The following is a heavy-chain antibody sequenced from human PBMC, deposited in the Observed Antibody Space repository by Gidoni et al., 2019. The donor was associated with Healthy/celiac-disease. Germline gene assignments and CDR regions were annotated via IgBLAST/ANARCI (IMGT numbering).Heavy chain of an antibody. CDR3: ARFSGPWVRSWVY. V-gene: IGHV4-34*01. J-gene: IGHJ4*02. D-gene: IGHD6-13*01. CDR2: INHSGSP. Sequence: QEQLQQWGAGRLKPSETRSLTCAVYGGSFSGYYWSWIRQPPGKGLEWIGEINHSGSPNYTPSLKSRVTISVDTSKNQFSLKLSSVTAADTAVYYCARFSGPWVRSWVYWGQGTLVTVSS. CDR1: GGSFSGYY.